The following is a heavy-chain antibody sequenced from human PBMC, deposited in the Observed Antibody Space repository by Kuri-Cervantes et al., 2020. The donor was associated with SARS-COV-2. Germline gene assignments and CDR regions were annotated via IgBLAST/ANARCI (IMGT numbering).Heavy chain of an antibody. D-gene: IGHD6-19*01. CDR3: VAVAGTGYFDY. J-gene: IGHJ4*02. Sequence: GESLKISCAASGFTFSSYAMSWVRQAPGKGLEWVSAISGSGGSTYYADSVKGRFTISRDNSKNTLYLQMNSLRAEDTAVYYCVAVAGTGYFDYWGQGTLVTVSS. CDR2: ISGSGGST. CDR1: GFTFSSYA. V-gene: IGHV3-23*01.